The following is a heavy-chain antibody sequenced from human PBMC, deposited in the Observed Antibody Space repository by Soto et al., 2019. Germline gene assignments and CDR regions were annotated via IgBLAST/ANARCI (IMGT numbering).Heavy chain of an antibody. CDR2: ISSNGGST. J-gene: IGHJ2*01. CDR3: ARDGYCSSTSCFPASWYFDL. D-gene: IGHD2-2*03. Sequence: GSLRLSCAASGFTFSSYAMHWVRQAPGKGLEYVSAISSNGGSTYYANSVKGRFTISRDNSKNTLYLQMGSLRAEDMAVYYCARDGYCSSTSCFPASWYFDLWGRGTLVTV. CDR1: GFTFSSYA. V-gene: IGHV3-64*01.